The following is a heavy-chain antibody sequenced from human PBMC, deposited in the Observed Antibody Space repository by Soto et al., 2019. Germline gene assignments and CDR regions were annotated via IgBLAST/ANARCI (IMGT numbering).Heavy chain of an antibody. V-gene: IGHV3-13*05. CDR3: AKLSGSYYDY. Sequence: GGSLRLSCAASGFTFSSYDMHWVRQATGKGLEWVSAIGTAGDPYYPDSVKGRFTISRDNSKNTLYLQMKSLRAEETAMYYCAKLSGSYYDYWGQGTLVTVSS. J-gene: IGHJ4*02. CDR2: IGTAGDP. D-gene: IGHD1-26*01. CDR1: GFTFSSYD.